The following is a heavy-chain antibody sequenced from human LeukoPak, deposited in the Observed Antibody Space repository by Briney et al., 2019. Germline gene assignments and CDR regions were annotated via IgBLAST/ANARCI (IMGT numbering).Heavy chain of an antibody. CDR2: IHYSGST. CDR1: GGSISSSTYY. CDR3: ARLGGYYDPPGN. Sequence: SSETLSLTCTVSGGSISSSTYYWGWIRQPPGKGLEWIGTIHYSGSTYYNPSLKSRVTITVDTSKNQFSLKLSSVTAADTAVYYCARLGGYYDPPGNWGRGTLVTVSS. D-gene: IGHD3-22*01. V-gene: IGHV4-39*01. J-gene: IGHJ4*02.